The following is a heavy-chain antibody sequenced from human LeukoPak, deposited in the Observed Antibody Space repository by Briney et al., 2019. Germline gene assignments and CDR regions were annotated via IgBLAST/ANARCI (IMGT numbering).Heavy chain of an antibody. D-gene: IGHD2-2*01. CDR3: ARDIVVVPAPYYYYMDV. V-gene: IGHV4-61*02. CDR1: GGSISSGSYY. CDR2: IYTSGST. Sequence: SETLSLTCTVSGGSISSGSYYWSWIRQPAGKGLEWIGRIYTSGSTNYNPSLKSRVTISVDTSKNQFSLELSSVTAADTAVYYCARDIVVVPAPYYYYMDVWGKGTTVTVSS. J-gene: IGHJ6*03.